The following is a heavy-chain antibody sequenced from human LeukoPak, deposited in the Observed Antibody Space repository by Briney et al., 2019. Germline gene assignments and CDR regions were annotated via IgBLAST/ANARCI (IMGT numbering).Heavy chain of an antibody. CDR1: GGSLSSNTYY. D-gene: IGHD3-22*01. V-gene: IGHV4-39*01. Sequence: SETLSLTCTVSGGSLSSNTYYWGWLRQAPGKGLEWIGSMYYSGSTYYNQSLKSRVAISVDTSKNQFSLKLTSVTAADTAVYYCARHYYDTSGYYPWYFDYWGQGTLVTVSS. J-gene: IGHJ4*02. CDR2: MYYSGST. CDR3: ARHYYDTSGYYPWYFDY.